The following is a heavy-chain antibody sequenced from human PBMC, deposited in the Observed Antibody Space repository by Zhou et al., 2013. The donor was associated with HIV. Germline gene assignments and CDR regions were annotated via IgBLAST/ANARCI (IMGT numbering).Heavy chain of an antibody. CDR2: VNDEGKT. D-gene: IGHD3-22*01. CDR3: ARRRKGSGSFVGGNPPGSYGLDV. J-gene: IGHJ6*02. CDR1: GADFTNSY. Sequence: VQLHQWGAGLLKPSETLSLTCAVYGADFTNSYWTWIRQSPGKGLEWIGEVNDEGKTIYNPSLKSRVSISIDTSKSQFSLKLSSVTAADTAVFYCARRRKGSGSFVGGNPPGSYGLDVWGQGTTVAVSS. V-gene: IGHV4-34*01.